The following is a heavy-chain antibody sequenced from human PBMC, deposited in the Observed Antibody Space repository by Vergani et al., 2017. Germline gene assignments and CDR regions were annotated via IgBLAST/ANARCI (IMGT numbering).Heavy chain of an antibody. CDR3: ARETIIMIVVR. Sequence: QVQLQESGPGLVKPSESLSLTCTVSGGSISSYYWSWIRQPPGKGLEWIGYIYHSGSTNYNPSLQSRVTMSVDTSKNQFSLKLSSVTAADTAVYYCARETIIMIVVRWGQGTLVTVSS. CDR2: IYHSGST. CDR1: GGSISSYY. D-gene: IGHD3-22*01. J-gene: IGHJ4*02. V-gene: IGHV4-59*12.